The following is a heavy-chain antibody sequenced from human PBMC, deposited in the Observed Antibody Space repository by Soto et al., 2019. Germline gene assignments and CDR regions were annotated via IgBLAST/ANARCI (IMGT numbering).Heavy chain of an antibody. J-gene: IGHJ2*01. Sequence: PGGSLRLSCAASGFTFSSYWMHWVRQDAGKGLLWVSSIKTDGTVTQYADSVKGRFTVSRDNSKNTLYLQMNSLRAEDTAVYYCAKRTVGWYFDLWGRGTLVTVSS. V-gene: IGHV3-74*03. CDR2: IKTDGTVT. CDR3: AKRTVGWYFDL. CDR1: GFTFSSYW. D-gene: IGHD4-17*01.